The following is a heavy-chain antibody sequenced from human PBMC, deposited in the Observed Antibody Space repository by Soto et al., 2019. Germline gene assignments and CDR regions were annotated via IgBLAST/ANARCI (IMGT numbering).Heavy chain of an antibody. CDR2: IYYTVST. V-gene: IGHV4-59*01. CDR3: ANFNWYFGL. J-gene: IGHJ2*01. CDR1: GGSISSYY. Sequence: QVQLQESGPGLVKPSETLSLTCTVSGGSISSYYWSWIRQPPGKGLEWIGYIYYTVSTNYNPSLKSRLTISVDTSKNQLSLQLCSVNTAYTAEYYCANFNWYFGLWGRSTLVTISS.